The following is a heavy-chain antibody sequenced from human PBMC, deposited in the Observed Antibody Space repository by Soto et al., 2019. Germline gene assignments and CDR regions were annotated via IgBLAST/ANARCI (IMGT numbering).Heavy chain of an antibody. Sequence: GGSLRLSCAASGFTFSDYYMSWIRQAPGKGLEWVSYISSSGSTIYYADSVKGRFTISRDNAKNSLYLQMNSLRAEDTAVYYCAIGLGVVVVAAPFDYWGQGTLVTGSS. D-gene: IGHD2-15*01. V-gene: IGHV3-11*01. CDR1: GFTFSDYY. CDR2: ISSSGSTI. J-gene: IGHJ4*02. CDR3: AIGLGVVVVAAPFDY.